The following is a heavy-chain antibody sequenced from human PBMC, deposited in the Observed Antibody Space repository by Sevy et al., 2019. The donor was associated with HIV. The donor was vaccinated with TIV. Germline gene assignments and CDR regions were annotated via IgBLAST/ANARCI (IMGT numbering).Heavy chain of an antibody. J-gene: IGHJ5*02. CDR1: GFTFSGSA. Sequence: GGSLRLSCAASGFTFSGSAMHWVRQASGKGLECVGRIRSKANSYATAYAASVKGRFTISRDDSKNTAYLQMNSLKTEDTAVYYCTIFTFGGVIVHNWFDPWGQGTLVTVSS. D-gene: IGHD3-16*02. V-gene: IGHV3-73*01. CDR2: IRSKANSYAT. CDR3: TIFTFGGVIVHNWFDP.